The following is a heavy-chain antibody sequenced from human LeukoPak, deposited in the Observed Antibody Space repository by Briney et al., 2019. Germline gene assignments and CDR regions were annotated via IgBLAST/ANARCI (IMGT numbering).Heavy chain of an antibody. CDR2: INPNSGGT. Sequence: ASVKVSCKASGYTFTGYYMHWVRRAPGQRLEWMVWINPNSGGTRYAQKFQGRVTMTRDTSITTAYMELSRLRSDDTAVYYCARATGSVDYYYMEVWDKGTTVTASS. D-gene: IGHD1-1*01. J-gene: IGHJ6*03. V-gene: IGHV1-2*02. CDR1: GYTFTGYY. CDR3: ARATGSVDYYYMEV.